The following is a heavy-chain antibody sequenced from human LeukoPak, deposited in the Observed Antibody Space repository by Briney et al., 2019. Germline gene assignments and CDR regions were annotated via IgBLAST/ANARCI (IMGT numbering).Heavy chain of an antibody. CDR1: GFTFSSYE. Sequence: GGSLRLSCAASGFTFSSYEMNWVRQAPGKGLEWVSYISSSGSTIYYADSVKGRFTISRDNAKNSLYLQMNSLRAEDTALYYCARADYGDYGLDYYYMDVWGKGTTVTVSS. V-gene: IGHV3-48*03. CDR3: ARADYGDYGLDYYYMDV. J-gene: IGHJ6*03. CDR2: ISSSGSTI. D-gene: IGHD4-17*01.